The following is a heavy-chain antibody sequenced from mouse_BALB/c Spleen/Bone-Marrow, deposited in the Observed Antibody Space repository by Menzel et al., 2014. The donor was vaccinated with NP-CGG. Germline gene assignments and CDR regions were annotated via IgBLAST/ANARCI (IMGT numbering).Heavy chain of an antibody. J-gene: IGHJ4*01. CDR3: ARREYYAMDY. Sequence: VQLQQSGAELVKPGASVKLSCTASGFNIKDTYMHWVKQRPEQGLEWIGRIDPANGNTKYDPKFQGKATITADTSSNTASQQLSSLTSEDTAVYYCARREYYAMDYWGQGTSVTVSS. CDR2: IDPANGNT. CDR1: GFNIKDTY. V-gene: IGHV14-3*02.